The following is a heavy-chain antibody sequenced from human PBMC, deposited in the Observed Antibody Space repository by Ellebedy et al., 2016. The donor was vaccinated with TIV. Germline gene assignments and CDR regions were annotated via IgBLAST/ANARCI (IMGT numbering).Heavy chain of an antibody. J-gene: IGHJ4*02. D-gene: IGHD3-10*02. Sequence: PGGSLRLSCTTSGFTFSSYAMGWVRQAPGRGLEWVSAIDGTSYSTFYADSVEGRFTISRDNSKNTLYLQMNSLRVEDTAVSYCASSRYHYYVGNTIFAYWGQGTLVTVSS. CDR3: ASSRYHYYVGNTIFAY. CDR2: IDGTSYST. V-gene: IGHV3-23*01. CDR1: GFTFSSYA.